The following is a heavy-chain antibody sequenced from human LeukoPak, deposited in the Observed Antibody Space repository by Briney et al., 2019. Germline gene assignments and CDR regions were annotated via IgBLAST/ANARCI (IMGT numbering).Heavy chain of an antibody. J-gene: IGHJ4*02. D-gene: IGHD3-10*01. V-gene: IGHV1-2*02. CDR1: GYTFTGYY. CDR3: ARQRFGELPPDY. CDR2: INPNSGGT. Sequence: HVASVKVFCKASGYTFTGYYMHWVRQAPGQGLEWMGWINPNSGGTNYAQKFQGRVTMTRDTSISTAYMELSRLRSDDTAVYYCARQRFGELPPDYWGQGTLVTVSS.